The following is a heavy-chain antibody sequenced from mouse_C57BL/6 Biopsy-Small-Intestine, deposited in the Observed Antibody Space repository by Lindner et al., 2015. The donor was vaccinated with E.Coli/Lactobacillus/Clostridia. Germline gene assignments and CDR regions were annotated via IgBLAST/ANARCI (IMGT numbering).Heavy chain of an antibody. CDR2: ISSGGSYT. J-gene: IGHJ4*01. CDR3: ARHPGKGAMDY. V-gene: IGHV5-6*01. CDR1: GFTFSSYG. D-gene: IGHD2-1*01. Sequence: VQLQESGGDLVKPGGSLKLSCAASGFTFSSYGMSWVRQTPDKRLEWVATISSGGSYTYYPDSVKGRFTIPRDNAKNTLYLQMSSLKSEDTAMYYCARHPGKGAMDYWGQGTSVTVSS.